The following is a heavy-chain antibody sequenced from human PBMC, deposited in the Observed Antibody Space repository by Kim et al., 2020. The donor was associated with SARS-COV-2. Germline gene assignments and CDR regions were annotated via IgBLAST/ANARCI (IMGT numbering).Heavy chain of an antibody. CDR3: ARQGGSGRRWFDP. Sequence: HTPRKSRVTMSVDTAKHHFSLKLSSVTAADTAVYYCARQGGSGRRWFDPWGQGTLVTVSS. J-gene: IGHJ5*02. V-gene: IGHV4-59*08. D-gene: IGHD3-10*01.